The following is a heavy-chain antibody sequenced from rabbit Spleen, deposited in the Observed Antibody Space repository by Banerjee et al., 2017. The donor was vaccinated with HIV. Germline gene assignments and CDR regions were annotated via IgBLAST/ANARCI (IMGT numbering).Heavy chain of an antibody. J-gene: IGHJ4*01. CDR3: ARGLSYDFSDGGYGIGFHL. D-gene: IGHD7-1*01. CDR1: RFTFGTYW. Sequence: QEQLEESGGDLVKPEGSLTLTCTASRFTFGTYWLCWLRQAPGKGLEWVGVIYTGSGSTGCASWAEGLFSISKTSSTTVTLQMPSLTAADTAIYFCARGLSYDFSDGGYGIGFHLWGPGTLVTVS. CDR2: IYTGSGST. V-gene: IGHV1S45*01.